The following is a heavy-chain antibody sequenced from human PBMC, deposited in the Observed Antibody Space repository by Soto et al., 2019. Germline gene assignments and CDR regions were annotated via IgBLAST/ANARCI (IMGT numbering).Heavy chain of an antibody. CDR1: GYTFTSYG. J-gene: IGHJ6*02. D-gene: IGHD3-10*01. V-gene: IGHV1-18*01. CDR2: ISAYNGNT. CDR3: ASSVTMVRGVMNGYYYYGMDV. Sequence: ASVKVSCKASGYTFTSYGISWVRQAPGQGLEWMGWISAYNGNTNYAQKLQGRVTMTTDTSMSTAYMELRSLRSDDTAVYYCASSVTMVRGVMNGYYYYGMDVWGQGTTVTVSS.